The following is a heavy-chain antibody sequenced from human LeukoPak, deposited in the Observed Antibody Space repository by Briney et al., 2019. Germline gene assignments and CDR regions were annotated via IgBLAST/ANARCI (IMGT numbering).Heavy chain of an antibody. J-gene: IGHJ3*02. V-gene: IGHV3-23*01. CDR1: GFTFSSYA. Sequence: GPLRLSCAASGFTFSSYAMSWVRQAPGKGLEWVSAISGSGGSTYYADSVKGRFTISRDNSKNTLYLQMNSLRAEDTAVYYCAKGGYYDSSGYSKHDAFDIWGQGTMVTVSS. CDR3: AKGGYYDSSGYSKHDAFDI. CDR2: ISGSGGST. D-gene: IGHD3-22*01.